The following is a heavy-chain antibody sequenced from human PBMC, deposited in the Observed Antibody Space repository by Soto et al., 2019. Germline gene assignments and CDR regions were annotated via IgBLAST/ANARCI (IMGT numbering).Heavy chain of an antibody. CDR2: INPNSGGT. V-gene: IGHV1-2*04. CDR1: GYTFTGYY. Sequence: QVQLVQSGAEVKKPGASVKVSCKASGYTFTGYYMHWVRQAPGQGLEWMGWINPNSGGTNYAQKFQGWVTMTRDTSSSTAYMELSRLRSDDTAVYYCAREVVLGSGGSNNPGGRDAFDIWGQGTMVTVSS. CDR3: AREVVLGSGGSNNPGGRDAFDI. J-gene: IGHJ3*02. D-gene: IGHD2-15*01.